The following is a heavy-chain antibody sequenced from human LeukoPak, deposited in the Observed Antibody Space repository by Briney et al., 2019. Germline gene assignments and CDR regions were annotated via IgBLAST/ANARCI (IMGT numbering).Heavy chain of an antibody. CDR1: GFTFSSYW. J-gene: IGHJ3*02. D-gene: IGHD2-15*01. CDR3: ARDCSGGSCYDAFDI. CDR2: INSDGSST. V-gene: IGHV3-74*01. Sequence: GGSLRLSCAASGFTFSSYWMHWVRQAPGKGLVWVSRINSDGSSTSYADSVKGRFTISRDNAKNSLYLQMNSLRAEDTAVYYCARDCSGGSCYDAFDIWGHGTMVTVSS.